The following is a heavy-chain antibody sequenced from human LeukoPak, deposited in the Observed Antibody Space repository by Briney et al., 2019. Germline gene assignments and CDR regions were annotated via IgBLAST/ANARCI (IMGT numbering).Heavy chain of an antibody. D-gene: IGHD3-16*01. CDR1: GDSINSGGYY. J-gene: IGHJ4*02. V-gene: IGHV4-31*03. Sequence: SETLSLTCTVPGDSINSGGYYWSWIRQHPGTGLEWIGYTYYTGSSYHNPSLKSRVSISVDTSKNQFSLMLRSVTAADTAVYYCARGFNEYVAFDYWGQGTLVTVSS. CDR2: TYYTGSS. CDR3: ARGFNEYVAFDY.